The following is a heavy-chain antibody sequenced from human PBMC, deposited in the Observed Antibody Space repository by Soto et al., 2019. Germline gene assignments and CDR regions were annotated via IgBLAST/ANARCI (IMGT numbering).Heavy chain of an antibody. CDR2: LNSDGSTT. D-gene: IGHD3-16*01. CDR1: GFTFSTYW. J-gene: IGHJ6*02. Sequence: EVQLVESGGGLVQSGGSLSLSCAASGFTFSTYWMHWVRQAPGKGLVWVSRLNSDGSTTNYADSVKGRFTISRDNARDTVYLQMNSLGAEDTAVYYCARGLKGYYGMDVWGQGTTVTVSS. V-gene: IGHV3-74*01. CDR3: ARGLKGYYGMDV.